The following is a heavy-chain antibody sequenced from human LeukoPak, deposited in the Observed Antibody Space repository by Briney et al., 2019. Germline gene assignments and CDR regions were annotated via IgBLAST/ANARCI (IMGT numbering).Heavy chain of an antibody. CDR3: ARDRQQLFLGRNWFDP. CDR2: IYHSGST. CDR1: GGSFSSSNW. D-gene: IGHD6-13*01. V-gene: IGHV4-4*02. Sequence: SETLSLTCTVSGGSFSSSNWWSWVRQPPGKGLEWIGEIYHSGSTNYNPSLKSRVTISVDKSKNQFSLKLSSVTAADAAVYYCARDRQQLFLGRNWFDPWGQGTLVTVSS. J-gene: IGHJ5*02.